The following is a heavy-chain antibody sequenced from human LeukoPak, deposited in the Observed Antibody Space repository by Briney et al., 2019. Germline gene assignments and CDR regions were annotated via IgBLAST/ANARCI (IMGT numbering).Heavy chain of an antibody. CDR3: AKGTIVGAKGYDY. CDR2: ISGSGGST. J-gene: IGHJ4*02. Sequence: GGSLRLSCAASGFTFNKHGMHWVRQAPGKVLEWLSAISGSGGSTYYADSVKGRFTISRDNSKDTLYLQMNSLRAEDTAVYYCAKGTIVGAKGYDYWGQGTLVTVSS. V-gene: IGHV3-23*01. CDR1: GFTFNKHG. D-gene: IGHD1-26*01.